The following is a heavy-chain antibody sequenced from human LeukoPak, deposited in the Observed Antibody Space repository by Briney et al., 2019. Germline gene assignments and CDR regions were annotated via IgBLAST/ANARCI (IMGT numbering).Heavy chain of an antibody. CDR1: GGSFSGYY. V-gene: IGHV4-34*01. D-gene: IGHD3-9*01. J-gene: IGHJ6*02. CDR3: ARVLRYFRRYYYYGMDV. Sequence: SETLSLTCAVYGGSFSGYYWSWIRQPPGKGLEWIGEINHSGSTNYNPSLKSRVTLSVDTSKNHFSLKLSSVTAADTAVYYCARVLRYFRRYYYYGMDVWGQGTTVTVSS. CDR2: INHSGST.